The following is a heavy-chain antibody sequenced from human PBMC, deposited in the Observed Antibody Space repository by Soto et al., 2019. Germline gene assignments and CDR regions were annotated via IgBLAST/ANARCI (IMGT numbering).Heavy chain of an antibody. CDR2: ISSSSSYI. CDR3: ARGSSNYDILTGYWSHYFDY. V-gene: IGHV3-21*04. CDR1: GFTFSSYS. Sequence: GSLRLSCAASGFTFSSYSMNWVRQAPGKGLEWVSSISSSSSYIYYADSVKGRFTISRDNAKNSLYLQMNSLRAEDTAVYYCARGSSNYDILTGYWSHYFDYWGQGTLVTVSS. D-gene: IGHD3-9*01. J-gene: IGHJ4*02.